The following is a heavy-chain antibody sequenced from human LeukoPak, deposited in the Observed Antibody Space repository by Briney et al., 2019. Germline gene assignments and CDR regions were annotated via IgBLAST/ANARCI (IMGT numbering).Heavy chain of an antibody. V-gene: IGHV1-18*01. Sequence: RASVKVSCKASGYTFTSYGISWVRQAPGQGLEWMGWISAYNGNTNYARKLQGRVTMTTDTSTSTAYMELRSLRSDDTAVYCCARDRPYSGTAHFDPWGQGTLVTVSS. D-gene: IGHD4-11*01. CDR2: ISAYNGNT. CDR1: GYTFTSYG. CDR3: ARDRPYSGTAHFDP. J-gene: IGHJ5*02.